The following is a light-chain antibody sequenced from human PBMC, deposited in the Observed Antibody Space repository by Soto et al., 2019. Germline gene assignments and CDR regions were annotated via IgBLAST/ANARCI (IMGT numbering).Light chain of an antibody. CDR3: SSYTSSSTRGVV. CDR1: SSDVGGYNY. Sequence: QSALTQPASVSGSPGQSITISCTGTSSDVGGYNYVSWYQQHPGKAPKLMIYDVSNRPSGVSNRFSGSKSGNTASLTISGLHAEDEADYYCSSYTSSSTRGVVFGGGTKLTVL. V-gene: IGLV2-14*01. CDR2: DVS. J-gene: IGLJ2*01.